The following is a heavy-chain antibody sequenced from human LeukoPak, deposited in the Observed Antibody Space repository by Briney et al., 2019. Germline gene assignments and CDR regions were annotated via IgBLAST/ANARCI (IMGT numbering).Heavy chain of an antibody. J-gene: IGHJ6*04. CDR3: AKVAGGDSSSPIHV. V-gene: IGHV3-20*04. D-gene: IGHD2-21*02. Sequence: GGSLRLSCAASGFTFEDFAMSWVRQAPGKGLEWVSSINWAGGNTGYADSVKGRLTISRDNAKNTLYLQMNSLRAEDTALYYCAKVAGGDSSSPIHVWGKGTTVTVSS. CDR2: INWAGGNT. CDR1: GFTFEDFA.